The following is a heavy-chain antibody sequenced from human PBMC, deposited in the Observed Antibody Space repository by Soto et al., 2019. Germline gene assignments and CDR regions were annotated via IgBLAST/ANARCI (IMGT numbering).Heavy chain of an antibody. CDR2: IYYSGST. CDR3: ARQGYGGYVDY. V-gene: IGHV4-61*05. CDR1: GGSISSSSYY. D-gene: IGHD1-26*01. J-gene: IGHJ4*02. Sequence: SETLSLTCTVSGGSISSSSYYWSWIRQPPGKGLEWIGYIYYSGSTNYNPSLKSRVTISVDTSKNQFSLKLSSVTAADTAVYYCARQGYGGYVDYWGQGTLVTVSS.